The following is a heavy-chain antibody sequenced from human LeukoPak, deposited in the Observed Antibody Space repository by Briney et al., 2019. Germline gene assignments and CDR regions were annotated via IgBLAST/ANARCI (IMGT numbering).Heavy chain of an antibody. CDR3: ARDRSGSYYGMDV. D-gene: IGHD6-25*01. V-gene: IGHV1-2*02. J-gene: IGHJ6*02. CDR2: INPNSGGT. Sequence: ASVKVSCKASGYTFTGYYMHWVRQAPGQGLEWMGWINPNSGGTNYAQKFQGRVTMTRDTSISTAYMELSRLRSDDTAVYYCARDRSGSYYGMDVWGQGTTVTVSS. CDR1: GYTFTGYY.